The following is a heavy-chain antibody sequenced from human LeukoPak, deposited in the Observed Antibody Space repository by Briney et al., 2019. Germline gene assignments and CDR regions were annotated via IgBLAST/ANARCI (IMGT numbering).Heavy chain of an antibody. Sequence: SETLSLTCTVSGGSISSSSYYWGWIRQPPGKGLEWIGSIYYSGSTYYNPSLKSRVTISVDTSKNQFSLKLSSVTAADTAVYYCARRKPLSGPYGYSVFDYWGQGTLVTVSS. V-gene: IGHV4-39*01. CDR1: GGSISSSSYY. D-gene: IGHD5-18*01. CDR3: ARRKPLSGPYGYSVFDY. CDR2: IYYSGST. J-gene: IGHJ4*02.